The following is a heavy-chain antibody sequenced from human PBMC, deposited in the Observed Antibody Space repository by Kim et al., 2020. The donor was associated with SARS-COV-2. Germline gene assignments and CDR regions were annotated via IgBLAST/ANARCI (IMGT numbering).Heavy chain of an antibody. CDR2: IIPIFGTA. CDR1: GGTFSSYA. V-gene: IGHV1-69*13. Sequence: SVKVSCKASGGTFSSYAISWVRQAPGQGLEWMGGIIPIFGTANYAQKFQGRVTITADESTSTAYMELSSLRSEDTAVYYCARPYDSSGYYYEFDYWGQGTLVTVSS. J-gene: IGHJ4*02. D-gene: IGHD3-22*01. CDR3: ARPYDSSGYYYEFDY.